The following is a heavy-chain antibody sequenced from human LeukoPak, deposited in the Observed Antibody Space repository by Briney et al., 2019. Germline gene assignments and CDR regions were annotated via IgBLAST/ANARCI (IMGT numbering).Heavy chain of an antibody. CDR1: GFTFRSYG. V-gene: IGHV3-33*06. CDR3: AKDRVATIRGALDY. CDR2: IWYDGSNK. D-gene: IGHD5-12*01. Sequence: GGSLRLSCAASGFTFRSYGMHWVRQAPGKGLEWVAVIWYDGSNKYYADSVKGRFIISRDNSKNTLYLQVNSLRAEDTAVYYCAKDRVATIRGALDYWGQGTLVTVSS. J-gene: IGHJ4*02.